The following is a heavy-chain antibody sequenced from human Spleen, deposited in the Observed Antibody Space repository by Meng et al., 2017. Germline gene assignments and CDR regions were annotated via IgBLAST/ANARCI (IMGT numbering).Heavy chain of an antibody. V-gene: IGHV4-39*07. J-gene: IGHJ5*02. Sequence: SETLSLTCTVSGGSNRNTNYYWNWVRQPPGKGLEWIGSVYYSGITYYNPSLESRVSISVDTSKNNFSLKLSSVTAADTAVYYCARDLWELRYKAPFDPWGQGSLVTVSS. D-gene: IGHD3-9*01. CDR3: ARDLWELRYKAPFDP. CDR1: GGSNRNTNYY. CDR2: VYYSGIT.